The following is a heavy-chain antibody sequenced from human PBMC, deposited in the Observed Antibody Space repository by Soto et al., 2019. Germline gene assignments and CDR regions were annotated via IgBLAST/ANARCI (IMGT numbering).Heavy chain of an antibody. D-gene: IGHD1-1*01. J-gene: IGHJ5*02. CDR1: GGSISSYY. Sequence: SETLSLTCTVSGGSISSYYWSWIRQPPGKGLEWIGYIYYSGSTNYNPSLKSRVTISVDTSKNQFSLKLSSVTAADTAVYYCARAGYTNWFDPWGQGTLVTVSS. CDR3: ARAGYTNWFDP. V-gene: IGHV4-59*01. CDR2: IYYSGST.